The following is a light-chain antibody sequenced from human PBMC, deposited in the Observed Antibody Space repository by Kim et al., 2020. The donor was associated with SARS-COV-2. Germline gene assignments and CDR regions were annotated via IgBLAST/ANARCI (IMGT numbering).Light chain of an antibody. J-gene: IGKJ2*01. CDR3: QQFDDTYT. Sequence: LAASVGDRVTITCQASQGISKFLNWYQQRPGKAPKLLIYDASTLETGVPSRFSGSGSGTDFTFTISSLQPEDIGTYFCQQFDDTYTFGQGTKLEIK. V-gene: IGKV1-33*01. CDR2: DAS. CDR1: QGISKF.